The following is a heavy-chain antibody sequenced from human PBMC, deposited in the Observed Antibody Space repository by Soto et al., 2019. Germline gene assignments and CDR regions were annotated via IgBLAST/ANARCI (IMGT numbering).Heavy chain of an antibody. J-gene: IGHJ4*02. Sequence: EVQLVESGGGLVQPGGSLRLSCAASGFTVGSNYMNWVRQAPGEGLEGVSVIYSGGSTYYADSVKGRFTISRDNSKNTLYLQMNSLRAEDTAVYYCARSWAVAGSYDYWGQGTLVTVSS. CDR1: GFTVGSNY. V-gene: IGHV3-66*01. CDR2: IYSGGST. D-gene: IGHD6-19*01. CDR3: ARSWAVAGSYDY.